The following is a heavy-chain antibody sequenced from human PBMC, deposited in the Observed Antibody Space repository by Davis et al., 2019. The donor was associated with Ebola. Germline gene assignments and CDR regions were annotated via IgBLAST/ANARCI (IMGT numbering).Heavy chain of an antibody. J-gene: IGHJ3*02. Sequence: PSETLSLTCAVYGGSFSGYYWSWIRQPPGKGLEWFGEINHSGSTNYNPSLKSRVTISVDTTKNQFSLKLSSVTAADTAVYYCARHIVVVTAILLEDVGAFDIWGQGTMVTVSS. V-gene: IGHV4-34*01. CDR2: INHSGST. CDR3: ARHIVVVTAILLEDVGAFDI. D-gene: IGHD2-21*02. CDR1: GGSFSGYY.